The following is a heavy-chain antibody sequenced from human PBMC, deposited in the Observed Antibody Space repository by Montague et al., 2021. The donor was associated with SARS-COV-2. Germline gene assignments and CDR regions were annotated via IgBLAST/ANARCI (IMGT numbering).Heavy chain of an antibody. J-gene: IGHJ2*01. CDR2: ISYTGST. D-gene: IGHD4-23*01. CDR3: ARHVDPCGGNCRIWYFDL. CDR1: GGSISSNLFY. Sequence: SETLSLTRTVSGGSISSNLFYWGWIRQTPGKALEWIGDISYTGSTYYNPSPKSRVTVAVDTSTNQFSLRLSSLTAADTAMYYCARHVDPCGGNCRIWYFDLGGRGSLVTVSS. V-gene: IGHV4-39*01.